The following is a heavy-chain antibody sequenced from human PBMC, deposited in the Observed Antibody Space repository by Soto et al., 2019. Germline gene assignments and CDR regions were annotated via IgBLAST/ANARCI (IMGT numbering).Heavy chain of an antibody. J-gene: IGHJ4*02. CDR1: GFTFSSYG. CDR2: IWYDGSNK. D-gene: IGHD3-10*01. V-gene: IGHV3-33*01. CDR3: ARVKVGGSGSYYLDY. Sequence: GGSLRLSCAASGFTFSSYGMHWVRQAPGKGLEWVAVIWYDGSNKYYADSVKGRFTISRDNSKNTLYLQMNSLRAEDTAVYYCARVKVGGSGSYYLDYWGQGTLVTVSS.